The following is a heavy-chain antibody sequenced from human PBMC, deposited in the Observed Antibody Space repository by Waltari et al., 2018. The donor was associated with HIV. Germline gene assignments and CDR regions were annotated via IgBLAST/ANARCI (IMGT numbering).Heavy chain of an antibody. Sequence: QLQLQESGPGLVKPSETLSLTCTVSGGSISSSSYYWGWIRQPPGKGLEWIGSIYYSGSTYYNPSLKSRVTISVDTSKNQFSLKLSSVTAADTAVYYCARMGATIFFDYWGQGTLVTVSS. CDR1: GGSISSSSYY. J-gene: IGHJ4*02. V-gene: IGHV4-39*07. CDR2: IYYSGST. CDR3: ARMGATIFFDY. D-gene: IGHD1-26*01.